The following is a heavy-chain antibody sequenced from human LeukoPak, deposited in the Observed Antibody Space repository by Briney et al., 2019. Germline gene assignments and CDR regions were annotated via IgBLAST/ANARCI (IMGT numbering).Heavy chain of an antibody. J-gene: IGHJ4*02. CDR2: VKQDGSVK. CDR1: GFTFSTYW. CDR3: ATSADSPGNS. V-gene: IGHV3-7*01. Sequence: PGRSLRLSCVASGFTFSTYWMSWVRQAPGKGLEWVANVKQDGSVKHYVDSVKGRFTISRDNAKNSLSLQMTNLRAEDTAVYYCATSADSPGNSWGQGTLITVSS. D-gene: IGHD4-23*01.